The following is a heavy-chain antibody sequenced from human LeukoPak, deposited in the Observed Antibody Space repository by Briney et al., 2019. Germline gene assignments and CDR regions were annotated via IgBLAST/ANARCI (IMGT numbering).Heavy chain of an antibody. CDR3: ARHGVETAGLNS. CDR1: GGXLSSSSYC. D-gene: IGHD6-13*01. Sequence: SETLSLTCTVSGGXLSSSSYCWGWIRQPPGKGLEWIGSIYYRGSTYYNPSLKSRVTISVDTSKNQFSLKLTSVTAADTAVYHCARHGVETAGLNSRGQGTLVTVSS. J-gene: IGHJ4*02. V-gene: IGHV4-39*01. CDR2: IYYRGST.